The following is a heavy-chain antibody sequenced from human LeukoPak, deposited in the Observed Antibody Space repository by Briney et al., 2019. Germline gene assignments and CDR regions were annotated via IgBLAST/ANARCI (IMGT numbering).Heavy chain of an antibody. CDR2: TCYRSKWYN. CDR3: ARDPTPGYSSSWYNWYFDL. Sequence: SQTLSLTCAISGDSVSSNSAAWNWIRQSPSRGLEWLGRTCYRSKWYNDYALSVKSRITINPDTSKNQFSLQLNSVTPEDTAVYYCARDPTPGYSSSWYNWYFDLWGRGTLVTVSP. D-gene: IGHD6-13*01. CDR1: GDSVSSNSAA. J-gene: IGHJ2*01. V-gene: IGHV6-1*01.